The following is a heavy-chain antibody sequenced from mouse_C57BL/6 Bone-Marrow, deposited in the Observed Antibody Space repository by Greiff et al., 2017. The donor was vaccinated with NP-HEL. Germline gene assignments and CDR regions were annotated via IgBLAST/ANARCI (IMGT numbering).Heavy chain of an antibody. CDR3: ARHSLPYYSNFYAMDY. J-gene: IGHJ4*01. CDR2: INPNNGGT. CDR1: GYTFTDYN. V-gene: IGHV1-18*01. Sequence: VQLQQSGPELVKPGASVKIPCKASGYTFTDYNMDWVKQSHGKSLEWIGDINPNNGGTIYNQKFKGKATLTVDKSSSTAYMELRSLTSEDTAVYYCARHSLPYYSNFYAMDYWGQGTSVTVSS. D-gene: IGHD2-5*01.